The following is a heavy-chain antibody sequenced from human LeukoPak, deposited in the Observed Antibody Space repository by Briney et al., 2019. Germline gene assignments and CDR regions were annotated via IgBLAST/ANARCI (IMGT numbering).Heavy chain of an antibody. J-gene: IGHJ6*03. CDR2: ISWDGGST. CDR3: AKDHGSSDYYYMDV. V-gene: IGHV3-43*01. D-gene: IGHD3-10*01. CDR1: GFTFDDYT. Sequence: GGSLRLSCAVSGFTFDDYTMHWVRQAPGKGLEWVSLISWDGGSTYYADSVKGRFTISRDNSKNSLYLQMNSLRTEDTALYYCAKDHGSSDYYYMDVWGKGTTVTVSS.